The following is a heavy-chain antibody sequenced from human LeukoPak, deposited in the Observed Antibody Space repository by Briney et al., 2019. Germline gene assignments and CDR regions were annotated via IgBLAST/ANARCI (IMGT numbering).Heavy chain of an antibody. J-gene: IGHJ5*02. D-gene: IGHD6-13*01. Sequence: PSETLSLTCTVSGYSISSGYYWGWIRQPPGKGLEWIGSIYHSGSTYYNPSLKSRVTISVDTSKNQFSLKLSSVTAADAAVYYCARDSSSWYLGPVDPWGQGTLVTVSS. CDR1: GYSISSGYY. V-gene: IGHV4-38-2*02. CDR3: ARDSSSWYLGPVDP. CDR2: IYHSGST.